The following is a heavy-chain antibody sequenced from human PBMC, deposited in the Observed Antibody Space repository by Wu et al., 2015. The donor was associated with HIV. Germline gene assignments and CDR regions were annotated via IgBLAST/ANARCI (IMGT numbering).Heavy chain of an antibody. D-gene: IGHD3-22*01. CDR2: IIPIFGTA. CDR3: AREGMTYYFDSSGLDY. Sequence: QVQLVQSGAEVKRPGASVRVSCRASGGTFSSYAFSWVRQAPGQGLEWMGRIIPIFGTANYAQKFQGRVTITADESTSTAYMELSSLRSEDTAVYYCAREGMTYYFDSSGLDYWGQGTLVTVSS. J-gene: IGHJ4*02. CDR1: GGTFSSYA. V-gene: IGHV1-69*18.